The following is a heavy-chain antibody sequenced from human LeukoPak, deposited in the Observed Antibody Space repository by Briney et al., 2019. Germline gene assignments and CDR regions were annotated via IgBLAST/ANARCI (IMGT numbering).Heavy chain of an antibody. CDR3: AKMKGHPLPKYYMDV. Sequence: GGSLRLSCAASGFAFSGFAMNWVRRTPGKGLEWVSGISGSGENTLYADSVKGRFTISREISENTLYLEMNSLRAEDTAIYYCAKMKGHPLPKYYMDVWGQGTTVTVSS. CDR1: GFAFSGFA. V-gene: IGHV3-23*01. CDR2: ISGSGENT. D-gene: IGHD1-26*01. J-gene: IGHJ6*01.